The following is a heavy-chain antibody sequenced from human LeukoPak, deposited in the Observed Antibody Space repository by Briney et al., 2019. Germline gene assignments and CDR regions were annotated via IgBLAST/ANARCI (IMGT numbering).Heavy chain of an antibody. D-gene: IGHD5-18*01. CDR2: ISYDGSNK. CDR1: GFTFSSYA. J-gene: IGHJ6*03. CDR3: AKLTAMSLYYYYYMDV. Sequence: GGSLRLSCAASGFTFSSYAMHWVRQAPGKGLEWVAVISYDGSNKYYADSVKGRFTISRDNSKNTLYLQMNSLRAEDTAVYYCAKLTAMSLYYYYYMDVWGKGTTVTVSS. V-gene: IGHV3-30-3*02.